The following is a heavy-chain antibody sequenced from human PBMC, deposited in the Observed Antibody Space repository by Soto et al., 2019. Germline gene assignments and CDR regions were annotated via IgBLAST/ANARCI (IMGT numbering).Heavy chain of an antibody. CDR1: GFTFSSFE. CDR3: ARDSRGGAARRPTFYY. CDR2: IGRSGETI. D-gene: IGHD6-6*01. J-gene: IGHJ4*02. V-gene: IGHV3-48*03. Sequence: EVQLAESGGGLAQPGGSLRLSCVGSGFTFSSFEMNWVRQTPGKGLEWLSYIGRSGETIYYADSVKGRSTISRDNAKSSLFLQMNGLRDEDTGIYYCARDSRGGAARRPTFYYWGRGTLVTVSS.